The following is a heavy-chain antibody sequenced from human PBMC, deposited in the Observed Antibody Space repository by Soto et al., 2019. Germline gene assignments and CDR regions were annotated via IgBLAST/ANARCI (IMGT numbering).Heavy chain of an antibody. V-gene: IGHV3-13*01. Sequence: GSLRLSCAASGFTLSSYDMHWVRQATGKGLEWVSAIGTAGDTYYPGSVKGRFTISRENAKNSLYLQMNSLRAGDTAVYYCARVRGKQQLGGRSYYGKAVWAQGTTVTVSS. CDR3: ARVRGKQQLGGRSYYGKAV. J-gene: IGHJ6*02. CDR2: IGTAGDT. D-gene: IGHD6-13*01. CDR1: GFTLSSYD.